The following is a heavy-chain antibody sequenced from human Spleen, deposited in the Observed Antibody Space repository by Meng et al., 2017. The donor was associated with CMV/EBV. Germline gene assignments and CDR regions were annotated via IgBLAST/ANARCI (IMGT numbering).Heavy chain of an antibody. CDR2: VSSGSDYI. V-gene: IGHV3-21*01. CDR1: GFTFSFYS. D-gene: IGHD3-16*01. CDR3: ARDYDTDAFDI. J-gene: IGHJ3*02. Sequence: GGSLRLSCVASGFTFSFYSMNWVRQAPGKGLEWVSSVSSGSDYIYYADSVKGRFTISRDNSKNTLYLQMNSLRAEDTAVYYCARDYDTDAFDIWGQGTMVTVSS.